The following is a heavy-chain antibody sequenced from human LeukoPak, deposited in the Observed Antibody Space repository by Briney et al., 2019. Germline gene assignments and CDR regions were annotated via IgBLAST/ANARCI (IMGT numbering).Heavy chain of an antibody. CDR1: GESFSGYH. CDR3: ARYGSQYYYDSSGYYYRNLGLDP. D-gene: IGHD3-22*01. J-gene: IGHJ5*02. Sequence: SETLSLTCAVYGESFSGYHWSWIRQPPGKGLEWIGAINHSGSTNYNPSLKSRVTISVDTSKNQFSLKLSSVTAADTAVYYCARYGSQYYYDSSGYYYRNLGLDPWGQGTLVTVSS. V-gene: IGHV4-34*01. CDR2: INHSGST.